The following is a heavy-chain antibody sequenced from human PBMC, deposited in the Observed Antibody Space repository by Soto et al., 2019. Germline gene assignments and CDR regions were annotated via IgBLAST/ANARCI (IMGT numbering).Heavy chain of an antibody. CDR2: LSGSGGST. V-gene: IGHV3-23*01. D-gene: IGHD3-9*01. CDR1: GFIFSNYA. Sequence: PGGSLRLSCAASGFIFSNYAMNWVRLAPGKGLEWVSGLSGSGGSTYYADSVKGRFTISRDNSKNTLYLQMNSLRAEDTAVHYCAKDGYYDILTGYYNNFDYWGQGTLVTVSS. J-gene: IGHJ4*02. CDR3: AKDGYYDILTGYYNNFDY.